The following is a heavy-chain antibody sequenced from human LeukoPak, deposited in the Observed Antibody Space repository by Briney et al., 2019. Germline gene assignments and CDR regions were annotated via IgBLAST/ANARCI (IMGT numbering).Heavy chain of an antibody. CDR2: ISYDESDK. CDR3: AKDRSNTWSFDS. J-gene: IGHJ4*02. Sequence: GGSLRLSCAASGFLLTDYGMHWVRQAPGEGLEWLSMISYDESDKFYADSVRGRFTISRDTSRNTLYLQMCSLRVEDTAVYFCAKDRSNTWSFDSWGQGTLVTVSS. V-gene: IGHV3-30*18. D-gene: IGHD6-13*01. CDR1: GFLLTDYG.